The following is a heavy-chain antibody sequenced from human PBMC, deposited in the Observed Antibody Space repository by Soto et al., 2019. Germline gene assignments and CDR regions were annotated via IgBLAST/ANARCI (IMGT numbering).Heavy chain of an antibody. CDR3: ARSTGRF. V-gene: IGHV4-30-4*01. J-gene: IGHJ4*02. CDR1: GRSIRSDDYY. Sequence: QVQLQESGPGLVKPSQTLPLPCTVSGRSIRSDDYYWSGIRQSPRKGLEWSGYIYYSGSTYYNPSLKSRVTLSIDTSKNQFSLKLSSVTVADTAVYYCARSTGRFWGQGTLVTVSS. CDR2: IYYSGST.